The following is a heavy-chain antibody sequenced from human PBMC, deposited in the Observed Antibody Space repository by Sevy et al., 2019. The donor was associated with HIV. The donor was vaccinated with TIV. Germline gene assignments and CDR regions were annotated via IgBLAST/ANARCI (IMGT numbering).Heavy chain of an antibody. Sequence: SETLSLTWTVSGGSVSSGSYFWSWIRQPPGKGLEWIGYIHYSGSTNYNPSLTSRVTISVDTSKNQFSLNLSSVTAADTAVYYCARDSGTYPYYFDYWGQGTLVTVSS. CDR2: IHYSGST. J-gene: IGHJ4*02. CDR3: ARDSGTYPYYFDY. V-gene: IGHV4-61*01. CDR1: GGSVSSGSYF. D-gene: IGHD1-26*01.